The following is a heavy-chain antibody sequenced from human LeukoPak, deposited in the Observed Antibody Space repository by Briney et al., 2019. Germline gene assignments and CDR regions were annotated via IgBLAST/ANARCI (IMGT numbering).Heavy chain of an antibody. J-gene: IGHJ4*02. CDR1: GFTFDDYG. Sequence: GGSLRLSCAASGFTFDDYGMNWVRQAPGKGLEWVSYISSSGSTIYYADSVKGRFTISRDNAKNSLYLQMNSLRAEDTAVYYCARGEITFGGGFDYWGQGTLVTVSS. CDR2: ISSSGSTI. CDR3: ARGEITFGGGFDY. D-gene: IGHD3-16*01. V-gene: IGHV3-48*03.